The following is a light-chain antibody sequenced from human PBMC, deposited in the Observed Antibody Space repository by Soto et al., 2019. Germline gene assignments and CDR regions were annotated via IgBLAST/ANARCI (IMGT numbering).Light chain of an antibody. CDR3: QHYNDWPT. J-gene: IGKJ1*01. CDR1: QSVRSN. CDR2: ASS. V-gene: IGKV3-15*01. Sequence: EIVMTQSPATLSVSPGERATLSCRASQSVRSNLAWYQHKPGQAPRLLIYASSTRATGIPARFSGSGSGTDFTLTISSLQSEDFAVYYCQHYNDWPTFGQGTKVEIK.